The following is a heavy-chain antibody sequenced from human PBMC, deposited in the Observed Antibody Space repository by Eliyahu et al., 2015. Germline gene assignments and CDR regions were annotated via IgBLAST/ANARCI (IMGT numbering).Heavy chain of an antibody. D-gene: IGHD1-7*01. CDR2: IKXDGSEK. J-gene: IGHJ4*02. CDR3: ARDSRRHNWNYGDFDY. Sequence: EVQLVESGGGLVQXGGSXXLSCAASGFXFXSXWMGWVRQAPGKGLEWXANIKXDGSEKYYVDSVKGRFTISRDNAKNSLYLQMNSLRAEDTAVYYCARDSRRHNWNYGDFDYWGQGTLVTVSS. V-gene: IGHV3-7*01. CDR1: GFXFXSXW.